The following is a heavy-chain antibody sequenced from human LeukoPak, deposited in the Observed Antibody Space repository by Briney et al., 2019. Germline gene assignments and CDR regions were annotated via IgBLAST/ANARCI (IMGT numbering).Heavy chain of an antibody. J-gene: IGHJ6*02. CDR1: GFTFTNYG. CDR2: ISYDGRNK. V-gene: IGHV3-30*18. CDR3: AKGKIKPWMQERNFGMDV. D-gene: IGHD5-18*01. Sequence: PGRSLILSCAASGFTFTNYGMHWVRQAPGKGLEWVAVISYDGRNKKYADSVKGRFTISRDNSKNTLSLQMNSVGGEDTAVYYCAKGKIKPWMQERNFGMDVWGQGTTVTVSS.